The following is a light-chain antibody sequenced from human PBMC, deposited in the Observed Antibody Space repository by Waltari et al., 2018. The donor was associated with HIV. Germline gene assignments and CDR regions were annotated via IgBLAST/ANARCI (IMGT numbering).Light chain of an antibody. V-gene: IGKV4-1*01. CDR3: QQYYSTPHT. CDR1: QSLLYNSSDNKY. Sequence: DIVMTQSPDSLAVSLGERATINCKSSQSLLYNSSDNKYLAWYQQKLGQPPQLLIYWASNRESGVPDRFSGSGSGTDFTLTISSLQAEDVAVYYCQQYYSTPHTFGQGTKLEIK. CDR2: WAS. J-gene: IGKJ2*01.